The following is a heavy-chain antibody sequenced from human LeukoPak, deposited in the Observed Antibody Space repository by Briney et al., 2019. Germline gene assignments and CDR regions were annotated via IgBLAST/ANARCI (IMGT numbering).Heavy chain of an antibody. CDR1: GFTFGDYA. D-gene: IGHD1-26*01. J-gene: IGHJ4*02. V-gene: IGHV3-49*03. CDR2: IRSKAYGGTT. CDR3: AKEVGYFDF. Sequence: GGSLRLSCTASGFTFGDYAMSWFRQAPGKGLEWVGFIRSKAYGGTTEYAASVKGRFTISRDDSKSIAYLQMNSLRTEDTAVYYCAKEVGYFDFWGQGTLVTVSS.